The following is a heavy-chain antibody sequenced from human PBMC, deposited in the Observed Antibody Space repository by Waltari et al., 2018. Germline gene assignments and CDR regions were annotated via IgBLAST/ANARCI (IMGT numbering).Heavy chain of an antibody. CDR3: ARWNIGADY. CDR2: INTRSTTI. CDR1: GFTFSIYS. V-gene: IGHV3-48*04. D-gene: IGHD2-15*01. Sequence: EVQLVESGGGSVQPGGSLRLSCAASGFTFSIYSMILVRQAPGKGLEWVSYINTRSTTIYYADSVKGRLTTSRDNAKNSLYLQMNSLRAEDTAVYYCARWNIGADYWGQGTLVTVSS. J-gene: IGHJ4*02.